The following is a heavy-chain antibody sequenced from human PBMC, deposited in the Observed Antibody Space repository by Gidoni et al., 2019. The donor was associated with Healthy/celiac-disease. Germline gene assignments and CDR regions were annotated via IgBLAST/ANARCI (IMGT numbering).Heavy chain of an antibody. CDR3: ARGLSYSSSWYGVGY. D-gene: IGHD6-13*01. V-gene: IGHV4-34*01. J-gene: IGHJ4*02. CDR1: GGSFSGYY. CDR2: INHSGST. Sequence: QVQLQQWGAGLLKPSETLSLTCAVYGGSFSGYYWSWLRQPPGKGLEWIGEINHSGSTNYNPSLKSRVTISVDTSKNQFSLKLSSVTAADTAVYYCARGLSYSSSWYGVGYWGQGTLVTVSS.